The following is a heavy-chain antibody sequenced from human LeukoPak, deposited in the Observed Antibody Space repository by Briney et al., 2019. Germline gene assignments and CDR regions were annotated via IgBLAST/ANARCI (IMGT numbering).Heavy chain of an antibody. CDR1: GYTFTSYG. CDR3: ARDADIVVVPAAPFDY. CDR2: ISAYNGNT. J-gene: IGHJ4*02. D-gene: IGHD2-2*01. Sequence: GASVKVSCKASGYTFTSYGIRWVRHAPGQGLEWMGWISAYNGNTNYAQKLQGRVTMTTDTSTSTAYMELRSLRSDDTAVYYCARDADIVVVPAAPFDYWGQGTLVTVSS. V-gene: IGHV1-18*01.